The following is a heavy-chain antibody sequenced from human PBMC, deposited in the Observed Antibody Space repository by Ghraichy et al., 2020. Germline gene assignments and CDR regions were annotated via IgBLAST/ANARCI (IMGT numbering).Heavy chain of an antibody. CDR2: IIPILGIA. D-gene: IGHD3-22*01. CDR3: ARGGYYDSSGYYRMARDAFDI. CDR1: GGTFSSYA. J-gene: IGHJ3*02. V-gene: IGHV1-69*04. Sequence: VSCKASGGTFSSYAISWVRQAPGQGLEWMGRIIPILGIANYAQKFQGRVTITADKSTSTAYMELSSLRSEDTAVYYCARGGYYDSSGYYRMARDAFDIWGQGTMVTVSS.